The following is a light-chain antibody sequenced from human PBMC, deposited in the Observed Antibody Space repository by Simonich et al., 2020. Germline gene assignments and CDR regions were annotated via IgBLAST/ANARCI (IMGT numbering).Light chain of an antibody. Sequence: DIVMTQTPLSLSVTPGQPASISCKSSQSLLHSDVKTYLYWYLQKPGQSPQLLINEVSNRFSGVPDRFSGSGSGTDFTLKISRVEAEDVGVYYCMQSIQLPWTFGQGTKVEIK. J-gene: IGKJ1*01. CDR1: QSLLHSDVKTY. CDR3: MQSIQLPWT. V-gene: IGKV2D-29*02. CDR2: EVS.